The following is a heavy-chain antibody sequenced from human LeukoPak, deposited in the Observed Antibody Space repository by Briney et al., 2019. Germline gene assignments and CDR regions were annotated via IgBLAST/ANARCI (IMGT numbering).Heavy chain of an antibody. CDR3: AREGSSGWSRLYY. D-gene: IGHD6-19*01. CDR2: ISIIGSTI. J-gene: IGHJ4*02. Sequence: PGRSLRLSYPAAGFTFSSYGIKWVRQPPRKWLESVSFISIIGSTIYYSDSVKGRFTISRDKAKNSLYLQMNSLRAEETAVYYCAREGSSGWSRLYYWGQGTLVTVSS. CDR1: GFTFSSYG. V-gene: IGHV3-48*03.